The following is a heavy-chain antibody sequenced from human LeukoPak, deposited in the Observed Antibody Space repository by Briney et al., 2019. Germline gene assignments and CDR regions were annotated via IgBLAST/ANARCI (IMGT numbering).Heavy chain of an antibody. Sequence: GGSLRLSCAASGFTFSSYAMSCVRQAPGKGLEWVSAISGSGGNTYYADSVKGRFTISRDNSKNTLYLQMNSLRAEDTAVYYCAKKPDVRGVMFGHFVYWGQGTLVTVSS. CDR1: GFTFSSYA. CDR3: AKKPDVRGVMFGHFVY. J-gene: IGHJ4*02. CDR2: ISGSGGNT. D-gene: IGHD3-10*01. V-gene: IGHV3-23*01.